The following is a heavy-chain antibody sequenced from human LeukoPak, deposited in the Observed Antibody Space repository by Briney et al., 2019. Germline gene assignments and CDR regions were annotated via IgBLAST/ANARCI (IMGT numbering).Heavy chain of an antibody. CDR1: GGSFSSGGYY. V-gene: IGHV4-31*03. CDR3: ARNPNDYGDYGAFDT. Sequence: SETLSLTCTVSGGSFSSGGYYWSWIRQHPGKGLEWIGYIYYSGSTYYNPSLKSRVTISVDTSKNQFSLKLSSVTAADTAVYYCARNPNDYGDYGAFDTWGQGTMVTVSS. J-gene: IGHJ3*02. CDR2: IYYSGST. D-gene: IGHD4-17*01.